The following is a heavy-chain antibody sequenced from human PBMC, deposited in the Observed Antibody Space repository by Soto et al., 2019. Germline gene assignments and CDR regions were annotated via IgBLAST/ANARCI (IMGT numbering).Heavy chain of an antibody. V-gene: IGHV1-69*06. Sequence: QVELVQSGAEVKKPGSSVKVSCQASEDTFRNYAISWVRQAPGQGLEWMGGIIPIFGTANYAQKFQGRVMITAGTYANTVLLELSSLRSEDTAVYYCASTKYDSSAYYYWYLGLWVRGTLVTVSS. CDR3: ASTKYDSSAYYYWYLGL. D-gene: IGHD3-22*01. CDR2: IIPIFGTA. CDR1: EDTFRNYA. J-gene: IGHJ2*01.